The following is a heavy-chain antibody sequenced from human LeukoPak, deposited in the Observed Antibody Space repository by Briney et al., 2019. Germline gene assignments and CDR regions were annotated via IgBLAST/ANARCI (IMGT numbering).Heavy chain of an antibody. V-gene: IGHV4-59*01. CDR2: IYYSGSP. CDR3: ARDRGYSLHWFDP. Sequence: SETLSLTCTVSGGSISSYYWSWIRQPPGKGLEWIGCIYYSGSPNYNPSLKSRVTISVDTSKNQFSLKLSSVTAADTAVYYCARDRGYSLHWFDPWGQGTLVTVSS. D-gene: IGHD6-25*01. J-gene: IGHJ5*02. CDR1: GGSISSYY.